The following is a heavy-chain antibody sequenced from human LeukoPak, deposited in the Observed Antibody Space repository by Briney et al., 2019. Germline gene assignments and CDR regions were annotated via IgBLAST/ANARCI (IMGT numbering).Heavy chain of an antibody. V-gene: IGHV4-34*01. CDR3: ARDHSLASDYGDYGGWFDP. Sequence: SETLSLTCAVYGGSFSGYYWSWIRQPPGKGLEWIGEINHSGSTNYNPSLKSRVTISVDTSKNQFSLKLSSVTAADTAVYYCARDHSLASDYGDYGGWFDPWGQGTLVTVSS. CDR2: INHSGST. CDR1: GGSFSGYY. D-gene: IGHD4-17*01. J-gene: IGHJ5*02.